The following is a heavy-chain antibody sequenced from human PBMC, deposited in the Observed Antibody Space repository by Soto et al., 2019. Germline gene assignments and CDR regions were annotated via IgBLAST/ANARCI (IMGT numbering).Heavy chain of an antibody. J-gene: IGHJ6*02. Sequence: TLSLTCSVSGGSISSAGYCWTWIRQHPGKGLEWLALIDWDDDKYYSTSLKTRLTISKDTSKNQVVLTMTNMDPVDTATYYCARIPGPRIAARPTKYYYYGMDVWGQGTTVTVSS. V-gene: IGHV2-70*01. CDR1: GGSISSAGYC. D-gene: IGHD6-6*01. CDR2: IDWDDDK. CDR3: ARIPGPRIAARPTKYYYYGMDV.